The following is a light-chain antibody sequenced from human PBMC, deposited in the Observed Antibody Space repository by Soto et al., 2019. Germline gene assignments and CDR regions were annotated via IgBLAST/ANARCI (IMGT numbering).Light chain of an antibody. Sequence: QSVLTQPPSASGSPGQSVTISCTGTSSDVGGYNYVAWYQQHPGKAPKLILYEVNKRPSGVPDRFSGSKSDNTASLTVSGLQAEDEADYYCTSYAGMNNFCVFGTGTKVTVL. J-gene: IGLJ1*01. CDR2: EVN. V-gene: IGLV2-8*01. CDR1: SSDVGGYNY. CDR3: TSYAGMNNFCV.